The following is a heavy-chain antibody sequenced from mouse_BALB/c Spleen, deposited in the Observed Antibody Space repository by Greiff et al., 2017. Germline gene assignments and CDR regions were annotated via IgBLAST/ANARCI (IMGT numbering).Heavy chain of an antibody. J-gene: IGHJ4*01. CDR1: GYTFTSYV. CDR3: ASPSIVTPYYAMDY. CDR2: INPYNDGT. D-gene: IGHD2-10*02. V-gene: IGHV1-14*01. Sequence: VQLQQSGPELVKPGASVKMSCKASGYTFTSYVMHWVKQKPGQGLEWIGYINPYNDGTKYNEKFKGKATLTSDKSSSTAYMELSSLTSEDSAVYYGASPSIVTPYYAMDYWGQGTSVTVSS.